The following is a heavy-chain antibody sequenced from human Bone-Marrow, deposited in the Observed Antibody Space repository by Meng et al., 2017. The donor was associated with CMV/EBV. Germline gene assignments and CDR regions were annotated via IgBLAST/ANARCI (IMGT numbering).Heavy chain of an antibody. V-gene: IGHV3-74*01. CDR3: ARGGYGY. J-gene: IGHJ4*02. CDR2: IDDAGSGT. CDR1: GFTLSSKW. D-gene: IGHD5-12*01. Sequence: GGSLRLSCAVSGFTLSSKWMHWVRQVPGKGLVWVSRIDDAGSGTSYAEFVKGRFIISRDNAKNSLYLQMNSLRAEDTAVYYCARGGYGYWGQGTLVTVSS.